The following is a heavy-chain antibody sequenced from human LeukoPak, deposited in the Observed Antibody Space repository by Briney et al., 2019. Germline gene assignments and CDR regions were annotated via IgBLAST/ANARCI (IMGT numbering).Heavy chain of an antibody. CDR2: IWYDGSNK. CDR1: GFTFSSYG. Sequence: PGRSLRLSCAASGFTFSSYGMHWVRQAPGKGLEWVAVIWYDGSNKYYADSVKGRFTISRDNSKNTLSLQMNSLRAEDTAVYYCAKVVGTGTTPTDYWGQGTLVTVSS. D-gene: IGHD1-1*01. V-gene: IGHV3-33*06. CDR3: AKVVGTGTTPTDY. J-gene: IGHJ4*02.